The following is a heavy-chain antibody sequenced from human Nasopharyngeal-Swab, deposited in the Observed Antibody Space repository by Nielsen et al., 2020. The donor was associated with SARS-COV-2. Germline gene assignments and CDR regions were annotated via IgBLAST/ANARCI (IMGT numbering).Heavy chain of an antibody. Sequence: GGSLRLSCAASGFTFSNYRMHWVRQAQGKGLVWVSRINGDGSSLNYADFVKGRFTISTDNAKSTLYLEMNSLRAEDTAVYYCARGRGSSTSMIGYWGQGTLVTVSS. CDR1: GFTFSNYR. D-gene: IGHD2/OR15-2a*01. J-gene: IGHJ4*02. CDR3: ARGRGSSTSMIGY. V-gene: IGHV3-74*01. CDR2: INGDGSSL.